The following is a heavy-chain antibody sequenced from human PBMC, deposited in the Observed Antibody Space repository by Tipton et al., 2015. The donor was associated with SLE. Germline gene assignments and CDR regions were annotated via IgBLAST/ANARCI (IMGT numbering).Heavy chain of an antibody. CDR2: TNHSGST. Sequence: TLSLTCAVYGGSFSGYYWSWIRQPPGKGLEWIGETNHSGSTNYNPSLKSRVTISVDTSKNQFSLKLSSVTAADTAVYYCARGLEWLPRGAFDIWGQGTMVTVSS. J-gene: IGHJ3*02. V-gene: IGHV4-34*01. CDR1: GGSFSGYY. D-gene: IGHD3-3*01. CDR3: ARGLEWLPRGAFDI.